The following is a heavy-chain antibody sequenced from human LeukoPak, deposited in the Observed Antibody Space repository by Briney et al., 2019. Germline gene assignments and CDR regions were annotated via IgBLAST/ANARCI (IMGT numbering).Heavy chain of an antibody. D-gene: IGHD3-22*01. V-gene: IGHV4-59*08. CDR1: GGFISSFY. CDR3: ARQVNAFDI. Sequence: SETLPLTCTVSGGFISSFYWSRIRQPPGKGLEWIGYIYYSGSTNYNPSLKSRVTMSLDTAKNQFSLQLSSVTAADTAVYYCARQVNAFDIWGQGTMVTVSS. J-gene: IGHJ3*02. CDR2: IYYSGST.